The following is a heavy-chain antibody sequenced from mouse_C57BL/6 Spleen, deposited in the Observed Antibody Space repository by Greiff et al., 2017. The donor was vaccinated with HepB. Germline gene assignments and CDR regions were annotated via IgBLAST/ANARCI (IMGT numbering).Heavy chain of an antibody. Sequence: DVHLVESGGGLVQPGGSLSLSCAASGFTFTDYYMSWVRQPPGKALEWLGFIRNKANGYTTEYSASVKGRFTISRDNSQSILYLQMNALRAEDSATYYCARYLYYYGNDYWGQGTTLTVSS. CDR2: IRNKANGYTT. V-gene: IGHV7-3*01. D-gene: IGHD1-1*01. CDR1: GFTFTDYY. J-gene: IGHJ2*01. CDR3: ARYLYYYGNDY.